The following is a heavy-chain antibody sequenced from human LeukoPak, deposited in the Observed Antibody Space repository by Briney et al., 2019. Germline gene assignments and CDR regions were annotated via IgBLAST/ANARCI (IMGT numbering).Heavy chain of an antibody. CDR2: IYYSGST. D-gene: IGHD3-16*01. V-gene: IGHV4-30-4*01. CDR3: ARGFYDYVWGSYREFDY. Sequence: SQTLSLTCTVSGGSISSGDYYWSWIRQPPGKGLEWIWYIYYSGSTYYNPSLKSRVTISVDTSKNQFSLKLSSVTAADTAVYYCARGFYDYVWGSYREFDYWGQGTLVTVSS. J-gene: IGHJ4*02. CDR1: GGSISSGDYY.